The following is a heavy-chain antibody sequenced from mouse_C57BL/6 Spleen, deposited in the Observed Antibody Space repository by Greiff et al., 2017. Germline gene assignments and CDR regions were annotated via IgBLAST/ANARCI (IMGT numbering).Heavy chain of an antibody. CDR3: ARPYSNYVWFAY. J-gene: IGHJ3*01. D-gene: IGHD2-5*01. Sequence: QVQLQQPGAELVMPGASVKLSCKASGYTFTSYWMHWVKQRPGQGLEWIGEIDPSDSYTNYNQKFKGKSTLTVDKSSSTAYMQLSSLTSEDSAFYYCARPYSNYVWFAYWGQGTLITVSA. CDR2: IDPSDSYT. V-gene: IGHV1-69*01. CDR1: GYTFTSYW.